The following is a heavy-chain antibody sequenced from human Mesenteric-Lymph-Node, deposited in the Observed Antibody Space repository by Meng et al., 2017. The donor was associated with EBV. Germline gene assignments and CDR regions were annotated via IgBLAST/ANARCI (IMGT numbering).Heavy chain of an antibody. D-gene: IGHD4-17*01. CDR1: GGSVNSGGYS. V-gene: IGHV4-30-2*06. Sequence: QLQLERSGSGLVKPSQTLSLTGTVSGGSVNSGGYSWSWIRQSPEKGLEWIGYVHHSGLTYYNPSLETRVIISLERSKNQFSLKLTSVTAADTAVYYCAGGDYVNQFNYWGQGTLVTVSS. CDR3: AGGDYVNQFNY. J-gene: IGHJ4*02. CDR2: VHHSGLT.